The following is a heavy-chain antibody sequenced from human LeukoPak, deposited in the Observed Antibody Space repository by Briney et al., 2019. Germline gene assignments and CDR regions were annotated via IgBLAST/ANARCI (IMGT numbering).Heavy chain of an antibody. CDR2: INHSGST. D-gene: IGHD2-2*02. J-gene: IGHJ6*03. Sequence: PSETLSLTCAVYGGSFSGYYWSWIRQPPGKGLEWIGEINHSGSTNYNPSLKSRVTISVDASKNQFSLKLSSVTAADTAVYYCAGAGGPGHCSSTSCYTRYYYYYYMDVWGKGTTVTVSS. CDR1: GGSFSGYY. CDR3: AGAGGPGHCSSTSCYTRYYYYYYMDV. V-gene: IGHV4-34*01.